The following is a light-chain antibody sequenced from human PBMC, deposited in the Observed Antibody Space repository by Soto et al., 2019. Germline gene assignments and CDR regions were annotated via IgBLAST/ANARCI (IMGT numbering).Light chain of an antibody. CDR2: KAS. CDR3: QQYNSYSRT. V-gene: IGKV1-5*03. J-gene: IGKJ1*01. CDR1: QSISSW. Sequence: DIQITQSPSTLSSSVGDRVTITCRASQSISSWLAWYQQKPGKAPKLLIYKASSLESGVPSRFSGSGSGTEFTLTISSLQPDDFATYYCQQYNSYSRTLGQGNKV.